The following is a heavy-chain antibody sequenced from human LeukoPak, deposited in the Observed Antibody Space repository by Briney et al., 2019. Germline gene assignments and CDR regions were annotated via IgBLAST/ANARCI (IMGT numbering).Heavy chain of an antibody. J-gene: IGHJ4*02. D-gene: IGHD3-22*01. V-gene: IGHV3-11*06. CDR2: ISSSSSYI. CDR1: GFTFSDYY. Sequence: GGSLRLSCAASGFTFSDYYMSWIRQAPGKGLEWVSSISSSSSYIYYADSVKGRFTISRDNAKNSLYLQMNSLRAEDTAVYYCASTSRGYSTMIVYWGQGTLVTVSS. CDR3: ASTSRGYSTMIVY.